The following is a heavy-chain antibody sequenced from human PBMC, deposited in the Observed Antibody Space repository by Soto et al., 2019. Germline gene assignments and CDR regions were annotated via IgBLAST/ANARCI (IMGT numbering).Heavy chain of an antibody. Sequence: QVQLVPSGAEVKKPGSSVKVSCKGSGGTFSSYAISWVRQAPGQGLEWMGGIIPIFGTANYAQKLQGRVTITADESTSTAYMELSSLRSEDTAVYYCAAKDIVVVPAARNYYYYYGMDVWGQGTTVTVSS. D-gene: IGHD2-2*01. CDR2: IIPIFGTA. V-gene: IGHV1-69*01. CDR1: GGTFSSYA. CDR3: AAKDIVVVPAARNYYYYYGMDV. J-gene: IGHJ6*02.